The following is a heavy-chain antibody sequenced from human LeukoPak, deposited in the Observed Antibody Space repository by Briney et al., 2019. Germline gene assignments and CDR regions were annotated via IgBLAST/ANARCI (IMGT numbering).Heavy chain of an antibody. J-gene: IGHJ6*02. V-gene: IGHV4-59*01. CDR2: IYYSGST. CDR1: GGSISSYF. Sequence: SETLSLTCIVSGGSISSYFWSWIRQPPGKGLEWIGYIYYSGSTNYNPSLKSRVTISVDTSKNQFSLKLSSVTAADTAVYYCARDKDLYGMDVWGQGTTVTVSS. CDR3: ARDKDLYGMDV.